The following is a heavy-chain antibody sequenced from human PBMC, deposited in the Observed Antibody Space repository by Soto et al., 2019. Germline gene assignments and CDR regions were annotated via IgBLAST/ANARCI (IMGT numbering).Heavy chain of an antibody. CDR3: ARAAFRSGYYGYYYGMDV. V-gene: IGHV1-69*01. D-gene: IGHD3-3*01. Sequence: QVQLVQSGAEVKKPGSSVKVAGKASGGTFSTHAISWVRQAPGQGLEWLGGIIPTLGTPNYAQKFQGRVTVTADEYTSTAYMELSRLTSEDTAVYYCARAAFRSGYYGYYYGMDVWGQGTAVNV. CDR1: GGTFSTHA. CDR2: IIPTLGTP. J-gene: IGHJ6*02.